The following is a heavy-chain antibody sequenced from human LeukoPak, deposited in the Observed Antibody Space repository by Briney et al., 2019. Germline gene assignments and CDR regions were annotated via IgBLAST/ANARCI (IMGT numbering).Heavy chain of an antibody. CDR3: ARANPQQQLAFDY. J-gene: IGHJ4*02. V-gene: IGHV4-34*01. Sequence: PSETLSLTCAVYGGSFSGYYWSWIRQPPGKGPEWIGEINHSGSTNYNPSLKSRVTISVDTSKNQFSLKLSSVTAADTAVYYCARANPQQQLAFDYWGQGTLVTVSS. D-gene: IGHD6-13*01. CDR1: GGSFSGYY. CDR2: INHSGST.